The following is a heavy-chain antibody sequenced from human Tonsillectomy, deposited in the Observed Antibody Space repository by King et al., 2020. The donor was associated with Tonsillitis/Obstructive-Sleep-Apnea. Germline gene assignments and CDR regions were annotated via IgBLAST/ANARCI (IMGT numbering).Heavy chain of an antibody. D-gene: IGHD3-22*01. J-gene: IGHJ2*01. V-gene: IGHV4-59*01. Sequence: VQLQESGPGLVKPSETLSLTCTVSGGSISSYYWSWIRQPPGKGLEWIGYIYYSGSTNYNPSLKSRVTISVDTSKNQFSLKLSSVTAADTAVYYCARTSPPYYCDSSCYDSHWYFDLWGRGTLVTVSS. CDR3: ARTSPPYYCDSSCYDSHWYFDL. CDR2: IYYSGST. CDR1: GGSISSYY.